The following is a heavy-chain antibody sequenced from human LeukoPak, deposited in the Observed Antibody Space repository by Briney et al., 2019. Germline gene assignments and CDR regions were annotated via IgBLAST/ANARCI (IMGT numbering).Heavy chain of an antibody. CDR1: GFTFSSYG. J-gene: IGHJ4*02. V-gene: IGHV3-30*18. D-gene: IGHD6-19*01. CDR3: AKDGSRQWLVYYFDY. Sequence: QPGGSLRLSCAASGFTFSSYGMHWVRQAPGKGLEWVAVISYDGSNKYYADSVKGRFTISRDNSKNTLYLQMNSLRAEDTAVYYCAKDGSRQWLVYYFDYWGQGTLVTVSS. CDR2: ISYDGSNK.